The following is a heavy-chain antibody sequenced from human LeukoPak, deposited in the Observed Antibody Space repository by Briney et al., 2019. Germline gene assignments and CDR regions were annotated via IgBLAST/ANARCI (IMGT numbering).Heavy chain of an antibody. V-gene: IGHV7-4-1*02. CDR1: GYTFIGYY. D-gene: IGHD6-19*01. Sequence: ASVKVSCKTSGYTFIGYYMHWVRQAPGQGLEWMGWINTNAGNPTYAQGFTGRFVFSVDTSVRTAYMQISSLKAEDTAVYYCARVPAGSGIRFDPWGQGTLVTVSS. J-gene: IGHJ5*02. CDR2: INTNAGNP. CDR3: ARVPAGSGIRFDP.